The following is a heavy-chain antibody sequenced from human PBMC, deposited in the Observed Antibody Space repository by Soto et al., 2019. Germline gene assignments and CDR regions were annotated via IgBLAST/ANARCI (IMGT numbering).Heavy chain of an antibody. Sequence: GGSLRLSCAASGFTFSSYWMHWVRQAPGKGLVWVSRINSDGSRINYADSVKGRFTISRDNAKNTLYLQMNSLRAEDTAVYYCARIGHSSGWYSFDYWGQGTLVTVSS. CDR3: ARIGHSSGWYSFDY. J-gene: IGHJ4*02. V-gene: IGHV3-74*01. D-gene: IGHD6-19*01. CDR2: INSDGSRI. CDR1: GFTFSSYW.